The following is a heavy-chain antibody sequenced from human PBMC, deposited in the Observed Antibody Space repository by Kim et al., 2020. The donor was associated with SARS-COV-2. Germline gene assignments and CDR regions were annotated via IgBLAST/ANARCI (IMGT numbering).Heavy chain of an antibody. V-gene: IGHV3-11*05. CDR1: GFTFSDYY. CDR2: IRSSSSYT. J-gene: IGHJ4*01. D-gene: IGHD6-19*01. Sequence: GGSLRLSCAASGFTFSDYYMSWIRQAPGKGLEWVSNIRSSSSYTYYADSVKGRFTISRDNAKNSLYLQMNSLRAEDTAVYYCAREKTVAGFDYWCHGIVGTVFS. CDR3: AREKTVAGFDY.